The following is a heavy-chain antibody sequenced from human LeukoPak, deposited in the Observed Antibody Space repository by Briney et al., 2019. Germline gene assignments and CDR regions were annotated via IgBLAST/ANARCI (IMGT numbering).Heavy chain of an antibody. D-gene: IGHD3-3*01. J-gene: IGHJ6*02. CDR3: ARDGGYGMDV. V-gene: IGHV3-21*04. Sequence: GGSLRLSCAASGFTFSSYVMSWVRQAPGKGLEWVSYISSSSSYTNYADSVKGRFTISRDNAKNSLYLQMNSLRAEDTAVYYCARDGGYGMDVWGQGTTVTVSS. CDR2: ISSSSSYT. CDR1: GFTFSSYV.